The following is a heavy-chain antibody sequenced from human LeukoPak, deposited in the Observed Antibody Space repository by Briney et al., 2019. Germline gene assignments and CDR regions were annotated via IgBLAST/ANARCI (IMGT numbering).Heavy chain of an antibody. V-gene: IGHV1-2*02. D-gene: IGHD6-13*01. CDR1: GYTFTGYY. J-gene: IGHJ4*02. CDR3: ARAAGYGSSWYTDY. CDR2: INPNSGGT. Sequence: GASVKVSCKASGYTFTGYYMRWVRQAPGQGLEWMGWINPNSGGTNYAQKFQGRVTMTRDTSISTAYMEMSRLTSDDTALYYCARAAGYGSSWYTDYWGQGTLVTVSS.